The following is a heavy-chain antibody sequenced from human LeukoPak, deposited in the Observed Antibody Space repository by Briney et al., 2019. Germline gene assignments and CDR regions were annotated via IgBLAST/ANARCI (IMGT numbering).Heavy chain of an antibody. Sequence: PGGSLRLSCAASGSTFSSYSMNWVRQAPGKGLEWVSSISSSSSYIYYADSVKGRFTISRDNAKNSLYLQMNSLRAEDTAVHYCARDPSGYYYYGMDVWGQGTTVTVSS. J-gene: IGHJ6*02. CDR1: GSTFSSYS. CDR3: ARDPSGYYYYGMDV. V-gene: IGHV3-21*01. CDR2: ISSSSSYI. D-gene: IGHD3-3*01.